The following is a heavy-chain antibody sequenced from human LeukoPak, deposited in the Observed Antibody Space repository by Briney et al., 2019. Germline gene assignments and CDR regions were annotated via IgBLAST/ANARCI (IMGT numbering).Heavy chain of an antibody. J-gene: IGHJ5*02. CDR1: GYAINIDYS. Sequence: SETLSLTCFVSGYAINIDYSWGWIRQSPGKGLEWIGIISPKGITYYNPSLRGRVTISEDTSKNQFSLKLRSMTATDTAMYYCARVPGAYYDISIGFGSGWFDPWGRGILVTVSS. CDR3: ARVPGAYYDISIGFGSGWFDP. CDR2: ISPKGIT. V-gene: IGHV4-38-2*02. D-gene: IGHD3-9*01.